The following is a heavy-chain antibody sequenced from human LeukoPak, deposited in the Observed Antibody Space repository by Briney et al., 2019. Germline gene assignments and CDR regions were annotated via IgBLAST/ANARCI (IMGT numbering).Heavy chain of an antibody. V-gene: IGHV3-23*01. D-gene: IGHD2/OR15-2a*01. J-gene: IGHJ4*02. Sequence: PVGSLRLSCAASEFTFSNYAMSWVRQAPGKGLEWVSTVSDSGSSTYYADSVKGRFTISRDNSRNTLYLQMNSLRAEDTAVYYCARDSSLLFDYWGQGTLVTVSS. CDR3: ARDSSLLFDY. CDR1: EFTFSNYA. CDR2: VSDSGSST.